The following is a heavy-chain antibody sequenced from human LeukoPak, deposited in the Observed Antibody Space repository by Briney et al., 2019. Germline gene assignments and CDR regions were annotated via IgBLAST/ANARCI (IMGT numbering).Heavy chain of an antibody. CDR3: CTDQIVVGAY. Sequence: GGSLRLSCVASGCSLTSDWWSWVRQAPGKGLEWVGRSKSKIDGGTIDYAAPVKGRFTISRDDSKNTMYLQMNSLETEATAVDYCCTDQIVVGAYWGQGTLVTVSS. CDR1: GCSLTSDW. CDR2: SKSKIDGGTI. D-gene: IGHD3-22*01. V-gene: IGHV3-15*01. J-gene: IGHJ4*02.